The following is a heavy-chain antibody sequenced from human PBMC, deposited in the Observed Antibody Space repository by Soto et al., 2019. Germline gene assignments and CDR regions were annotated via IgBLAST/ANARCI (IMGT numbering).Heavy chain of an antibody. Sequence: EVQLVESGGVVVQPGGSLRLSCAASRFTFDDYTMHWVRQAPGKGLEWVSLISWDGGSTYYADSVKGRFTISRDNSKNSLYLQMNSLRTEDTALYYCAKEWARDGYNYGVDYWGQGTLVTVSS. D-gene: IGHD5-12*01. CDR1: RFTFDDYT. V-gene: IGHV3-43*01. CDR2: ISWDGGST. CDR3: AKEWARDGYNYGVDY. J-gene: IGHJ4*02.